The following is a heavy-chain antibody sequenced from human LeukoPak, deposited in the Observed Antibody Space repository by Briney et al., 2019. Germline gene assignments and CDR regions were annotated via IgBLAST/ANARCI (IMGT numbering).Heavy chain of an antibody. Sequence: GGSLRLSCGVSGFTVSSYCMSWVRQAPGKGLEWVSTINWNGGSTGYADSVKGRFTISRDNAKNSLYLQMNSLRAEDTALYYCARVSDISVAAYFDYWGQGTLVTVSS. D-gene: IGHD6-19*01. CDR1: GFTVSSYC. CDR2: INWNGGST. J-gene: IGHJ4*02. CDR3: ARVSDISVAAYFDY. V-gene: IGHV3-20*04.